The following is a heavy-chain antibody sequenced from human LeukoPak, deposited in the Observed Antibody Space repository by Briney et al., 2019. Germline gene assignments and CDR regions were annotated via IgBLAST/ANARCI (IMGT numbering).Heavy chain of an antibody. D-gene: IGHD5-18*01. V-gene: IGHV3-7*01. Sequence: GGSLRLSCEGFGLTFSRDWMSWVRQAPGKGLEWVANIKQDGGGTYYGDSVKGRFTISRDNAKNSLYLQMNSLRAEDTAVYYCEVTNDAFDIWGQGTMVTVSS. CDR2: IKQDGGGT. J-gene: IGHJ3*02. CDR1: GLTFSRDW. CDR3: EVTNDAFDI.